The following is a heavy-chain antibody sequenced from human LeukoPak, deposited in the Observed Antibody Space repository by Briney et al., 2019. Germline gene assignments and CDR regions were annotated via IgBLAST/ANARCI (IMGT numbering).Heavy chain of an antibody. J-gene: IGHJ4*02. CDR3: TLWFGEGIDY. D-gene: IGHD3-10*01. CDR2: ISYDGSNK. Sequence: GGSLRLSCAASEFTFSNYVMHWVRQAPGKGLEWVAVISYDGSNKYYADSVKGRFTISRDNSKNTLYLQMNSLRAEDTAVYYCTLWFGEGIDYWGQGTPVTVSS. CDR1: EFTFSNYV. V-gene: IGHV3-30*04.